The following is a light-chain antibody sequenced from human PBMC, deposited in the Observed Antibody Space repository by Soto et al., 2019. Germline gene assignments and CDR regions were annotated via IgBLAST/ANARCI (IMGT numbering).Light chain of an antibody. CDR3: QQYETYFRYT. CDR2: DGY. J-gene: IGKJ2*01. Sequence: DIPMTQSPSTLSASVGDRVTITCRASQTINSKLAWYQKKPGQAPKLLIFDGYNLESGVPSRFSGSGSGTEFTLSIGSLQPDDFATYYGQQYETYFRYTFGQGTKLDIK. CDR1: QTINSK. V-gene: IGKV1-5*01.